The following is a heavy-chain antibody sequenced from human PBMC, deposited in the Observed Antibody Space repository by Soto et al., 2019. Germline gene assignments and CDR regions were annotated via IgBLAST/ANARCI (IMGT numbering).Heavy chain of an antibody. CDR2: IYYSGST. J-gene: IGHJ5*02. D-gene: IGHD3-10*01. CDR1: GGSISSSSYY. CDR3: AREGLTYYYGSGNNWFDP. V-gene: IGHV4-39*02. Sequence: PSETLSLTCTVSGGSISSSSYYWGWIRQPPGKGLEWIGSIYYSGSTYYNPSLKSRVTISVDTSKNQFSLKLSSVTAADTAVYYCAREGLTYYYGSGNNWFDPWGQGTLVTAPQ.